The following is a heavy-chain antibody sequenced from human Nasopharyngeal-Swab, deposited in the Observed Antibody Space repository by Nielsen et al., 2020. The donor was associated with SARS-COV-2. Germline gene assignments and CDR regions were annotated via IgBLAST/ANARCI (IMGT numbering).Heavy chain of an antibody. V-gene: IGHV3-48*03. CDR2: ISSSGSTI. J-gene: IGHJ4*02. CDR1: GFTFSSYE. CDR3: ARDFMVRGVLGFDY. Sequence: GESLKISCAASGFTFSSYEMNWVRQAPGKGLEWVSYISSSGSTIYYADFVEGRFTISRDNAKNSLYLQMNSLRAEDTAVYYCARDFMVRGVLGFDYWGQGTLVTVSS. D-gene: IGHD3-10*01.